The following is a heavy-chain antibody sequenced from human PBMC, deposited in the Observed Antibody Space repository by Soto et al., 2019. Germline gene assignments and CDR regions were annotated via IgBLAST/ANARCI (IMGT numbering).Heavy chain of an antibody. CDR3: TGEVASGY. Sequence: QVQLVESWGGVVQPGRSLRLSCAVSGFTVSTYGMHWVRQAPGKGLEWVAVISRDGGTKYYADSVKGRFTISRDNSRNTLFLEMNSLRGYDMAVYYCTGEVASGYWGQGTLVTVSS. J-gene: IGHJ4*02. V-gene: IGHV3-30*03. CDR2: ISRDGGTK. CDR1: GFTVSTYG. D-gene: IGHD2-8*02.